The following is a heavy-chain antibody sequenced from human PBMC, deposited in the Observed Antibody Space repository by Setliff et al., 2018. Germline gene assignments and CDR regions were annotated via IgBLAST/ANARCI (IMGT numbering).Heavy chain of an antibody. CDR3: ARDNTKLGATDY. Sequence: PSETLSLTCTVSGLSLSSTTYYWAWVRQPPGKGLEWVGRLHTSGSTTYNPSLQSRVTISVDTSKNHFSLNLTSVTAADTAVYFCARDNTKLGATDYWGQGTLVTVSS. CDR2: LHTSGST. J-gene: IGHJ4*02. CDR1: GLSLSSTTYY. D-gene: IGHD1-26*01. V-gene: IGHV4-39*02.